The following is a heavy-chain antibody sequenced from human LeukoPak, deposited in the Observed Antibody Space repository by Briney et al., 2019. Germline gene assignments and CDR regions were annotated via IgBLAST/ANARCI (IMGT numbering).Heavy chain of an antibody. D-gene: IGHD3-10*01. Sequence: GGSLRLSCSVSGFTFSSYAMHWVRQAPGKGLESVAGISNNEGETYYADSVKGRFTTSRDNSENTLYLQMRSLRPEDTAVFYCMNPNHYGSGRWGQGTLGTVSS. J-gene: IGHJ4*02. CDR3: MNPNHYGSGR. V-gene: IGHV3-64D*06. CDR1: GFTFSSYA. CDR2: ISNNEGET.